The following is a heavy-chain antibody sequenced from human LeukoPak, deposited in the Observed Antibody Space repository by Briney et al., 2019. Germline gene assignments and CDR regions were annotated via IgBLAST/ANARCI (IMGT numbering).Heavy chain of an antibody. D-gene: IGHD1-26*01. J-gene: IGHJ3*02. V-gene: IGHV1-18*01. Sequence: ASVKVSCKASGYTFISYGISWVRQAPGQGLEWMGWISAYNGNTNYAQKLQGRVTMTTDTSTSTAYMELRSLRSDDTAVYYCARWERGYSGSYSDAFDIWGQGTMVTVSS. CDR2: ISAYNGNT. CDR3: ARWERGYSGSYSDAFDI. CDR1: GYTFISYG.